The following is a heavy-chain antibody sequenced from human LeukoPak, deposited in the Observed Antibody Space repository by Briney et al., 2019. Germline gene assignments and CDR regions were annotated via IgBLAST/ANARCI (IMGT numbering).Heavy chain of an antibody. V-gene: IGHV1-69*13. D-gene: IGHD3-22*01. CDR2: IIPIFGTA. CDR3: ARDHSHYYYDSSGYYYPHY. Sequence: SVKVSCKASGGTSSSYAISWVRQAPGQGLEWMGGIIPIFGTANYAQKFQARVTITADESTSTAYMELSSLRSEDTAVYYCARDHSHYYYDSSGYYYPHYWGQGTLVTVSS. CDR1: GGTSSSYA. J-gene: IGHJ4*02.